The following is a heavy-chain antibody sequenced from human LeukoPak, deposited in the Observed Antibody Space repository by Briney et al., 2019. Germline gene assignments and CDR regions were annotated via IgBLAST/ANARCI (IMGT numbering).Heavy chain of an antibody. J-gene: IGHJ4*02. CDR3: ATLSVTAGCDDY. CDR1: GFTFSISA. Sequence: GGSLRLSCAASGFTFSISAMHRVRQAPGKGLERVAVISFDGRNKYYADSVKGRFTVSRDNSKSTLFLQMGALRAEDTAVYYCATLSVTAGCDDYWGQGTLVTVSS. V-gene: IGHV3-30*04. CDR2: ISFDGRNK. D-gene: IGHD4/OR15-4a*01.